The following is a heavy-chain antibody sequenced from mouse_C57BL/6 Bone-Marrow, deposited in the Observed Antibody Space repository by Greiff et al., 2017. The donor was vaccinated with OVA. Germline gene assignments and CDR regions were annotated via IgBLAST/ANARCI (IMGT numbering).Heavy chain of an antibody. CDR1: GFTFSSYG. J-gene: IGHJ2*01. CDR3: ERQDYGSTDY. Sequence: EVQLVESGGDLVKPGGSLKLSCAASGFTFSSYGMSWVRQTPDKRLEWVATISSGGSYTYYPDSVNGRFTISSDNAKNTLYLQMSSLKSEDTAMYYWERQDYGSTDYWGQGTTLTVSS. V-gene: IGHV5-6*01. D-gene: IGHD1-1*01. CDR2: ISSGGSYT.